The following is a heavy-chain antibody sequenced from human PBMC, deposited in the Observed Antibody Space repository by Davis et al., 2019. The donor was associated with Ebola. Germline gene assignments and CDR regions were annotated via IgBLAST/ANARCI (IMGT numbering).Heavy chain of an antibody. V-gene: IGHV3-9*01. Sequence: LNLSRASSVLTFDDYAMHWVRHALAKGLGWGLGITWNSGSIGYADSVKGRFTISRDNAKNSLYLQMNSLRAEDTALYYCAKAAAAGTGVFDYWGQGTLVTVSS. D-gene: IGHD6-13*01. CDR1: VLTFDDYA. CDR2: ITWNSGSI. CDR3: AKAAAAGTGVFDY. J-gene: IGHJ4*02.